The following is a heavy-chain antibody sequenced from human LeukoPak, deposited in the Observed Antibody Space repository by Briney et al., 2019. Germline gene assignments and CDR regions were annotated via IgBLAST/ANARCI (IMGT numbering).Heavy chain of an antibody. Sequence: SETLSLTCTVSGGSISSSSYYWGWIRQPPGKGLEWIGSIYYSGNTYYNPSLKSRVTISVDSSKNQFSLNLSSVTAADTAIYYCARNPHHDDDADEGFDYWGQGTLVTVSS. CDR1: GGSISSSSYY. J-gene: IGHJ4*02. CDR2: IYYSGNT. D-gene: IGHD3-16*01. CDR3: ARNPHHDDDADEGFDY. V-gene: IGHV4-39*07.